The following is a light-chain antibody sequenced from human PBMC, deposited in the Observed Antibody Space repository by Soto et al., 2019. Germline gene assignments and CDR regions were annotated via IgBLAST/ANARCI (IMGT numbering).Light chain of an antibody. V-gene: IGLV2-14*01. J-gene: IGLJ2*01. CDR1: SSDVGSSKY. Sequence: QSALTQPASVSGSPGQSVTISCTGSSSDVGSSKYVSWYQQYPGKAPKVMIYDVSNRPSGVSNRFSGSKSGNTASLTISGLQAEDEADYYCSSYTSSSVLFGGGTKLTVL. CDR3: SSYTSSSVL. CDR2: DVS.